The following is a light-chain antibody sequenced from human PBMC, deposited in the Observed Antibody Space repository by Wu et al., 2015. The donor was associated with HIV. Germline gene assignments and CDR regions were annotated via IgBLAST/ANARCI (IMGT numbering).Light chain of an antibody. J-gene: IGKJ1*01. CDR1: QSISSD. CDR2: AAS. Sequence: DIQMTQSPSSLSASVGDRVTITCRASQSISSDLKWYQQKPGAAPQLLIYAASSLQGGVPSRFSGSGSGTDFTLTISSLQPEDFATYYCQQTYSTPKTFGQGTKVEIK. V-gene: IGKV1-39*01. CDR3: QQTYSTPKT.